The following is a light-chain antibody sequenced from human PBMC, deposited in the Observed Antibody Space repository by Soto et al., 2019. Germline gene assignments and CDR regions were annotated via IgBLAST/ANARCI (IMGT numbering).Light chain of an antibody. J-gene: IGLJ1*01. Sequence: QSALTQPASVSGSPGQSITISCSGTSSDGGGYNSVSWYQQHPGKAPKVMIYEVSNRPSGVSNRFSGSKSGNTASLTISGLQAEDQADYYCSSYSSSSTPYVFGTGTKLTVL. CDR1: SSDGGGYNS. V-gene: IGLV2-14*01. CDR3: SSYSSSSTPYV. CDR2: EVS.